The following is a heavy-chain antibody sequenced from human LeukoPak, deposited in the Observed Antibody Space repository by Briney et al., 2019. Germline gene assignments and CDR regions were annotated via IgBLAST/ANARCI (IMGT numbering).Heavy chain of an antibody. CDR2: MNPNSGNT. J-gene: IGHJ6*03. D-gene: IGHD3-3*01. CDR1: GYTFTSYD. V-gene: IGHV1-8*01. CDR3: ARVPGRDFWSGYYLYYYYMDV. Sequence: GALVKVSCKASGYTFTSYDINWVRQATGQGLEWMGWMNPNSGNTGYAQKFQGRVTMTRNTSISTAYMELSSLRSEDTAVYYCARVPGRDFWSGYYLYYYYMDVWGKGTTVTVSS.